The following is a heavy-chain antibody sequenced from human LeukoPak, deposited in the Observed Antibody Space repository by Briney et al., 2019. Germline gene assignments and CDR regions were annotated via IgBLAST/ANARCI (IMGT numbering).Heavy chain of an antibody. CDR1: GGTFSSYA. J-gene: IGHJ6*02. V-gene: IGHV1-69*01. Sequence: SVKVSCKASGGTFSSYAISWVRQAPGQGPEWMGGIIPIFGTANYAQKFQGRVTITADESTSTAYMELSSLRSEDTAVYYCARGLIAAAGTGDYYYYGMDVWGQGTTVTVSS. CDR3: ARGLIAAAGTGDYYYYGMDV. D-gene: IGHD6-13*01. CDR2: IIPIFGTA.